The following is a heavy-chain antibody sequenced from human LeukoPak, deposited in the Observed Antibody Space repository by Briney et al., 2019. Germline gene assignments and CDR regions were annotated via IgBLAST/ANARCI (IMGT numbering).Heavy chain of an antibody. CDR2: INPNSGGT. CDR3: AGGDRPNDYYYYYYMDV. V-gene: IGHV1-2*02. Sequence: ASVKVSCKASGYTFTGYYMHWVRQAPGQGLESMGWINPNSGGTNYAQKFQGRVTMTRDTSISTAYMELSRLRSDDTAVYYCAGGDRPNDYYYYYYMDVWGKGTTVTVSS. CDR1: GYTFTGYY. J-gene: IGHJ6*03. D-gene: IGHD3-16*02.